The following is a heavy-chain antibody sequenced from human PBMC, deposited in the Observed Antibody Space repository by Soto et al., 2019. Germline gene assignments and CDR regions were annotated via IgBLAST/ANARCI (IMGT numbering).Heavy chain of an antibody. J-gene: IGHJ4*02. CDR2: VYYSGRT. CDR1: GGSINSDTVY. D-gene: IGHD6-13*01. CDR3: ARHCLRGWTAGTDYFDS. V-gene: IGHV4-39*01. Sequence: QLQLQESGPGLVRPSETLSLTCTVSGGSINSDTVYWAWIRQAPGKGLEWIGNVYYSGRTHYNPSLQSRVSISVDTSKHQFSLTLSSVTAADTAVYHCARHCLRGWTAGTDYFDSWGQGALVTVSS.